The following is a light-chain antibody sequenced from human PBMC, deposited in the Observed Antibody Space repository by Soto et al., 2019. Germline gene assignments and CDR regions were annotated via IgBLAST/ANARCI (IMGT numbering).Light chain of an antibody. CDR2: GAS. CDR1: QSVSSN. J-gene: IGKJ1*01. CDR3: QQYNNWPT. V-gene: IGKV3-15*01. Sequence: EIVMTQSPATLSVSPGERATLSCRASQSVSSNLAWYQQKPVQAPRLLIYGASTRATGIPARFSGSGSGTEFTLTISSLQSEDFAVYYWQQYNNWPTFGQGTKVEIK.